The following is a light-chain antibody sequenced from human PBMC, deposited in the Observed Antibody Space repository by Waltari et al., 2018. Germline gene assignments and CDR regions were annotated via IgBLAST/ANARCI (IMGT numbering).Light chain of an antibody. CDR2: DVS. CDR1: SSAVGVYTY. Sequence: QSALTPPASESGSPGPSITSSCTVNSSAVGVYTYLSWYQQHPGKAPKLMIYDVSNRPSGVSNRFSVSKSGNTASLTISGLQAEDEADYYCSSYTTSSTVVFGGGTKLTVL. CDR3: SSYTTSSTVV. J-gene: IGLJ2*01. V-gene: IGLV2-14*03.